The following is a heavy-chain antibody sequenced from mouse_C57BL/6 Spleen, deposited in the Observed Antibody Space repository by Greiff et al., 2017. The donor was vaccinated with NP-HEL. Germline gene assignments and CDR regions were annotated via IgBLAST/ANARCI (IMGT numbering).Heavy chain of an antibody. CDR3: THGGTFAY. D-gene: IGHD3-3*01. CDR2: IDPENGDT. CDR1: GFNIKDDY. V-gene: IGHV14-4*01. J-gene: IGHJ3*01. Sequence: VQLKESGAELVRPGASVKLSCTASGFNIKDDYMHWVKQRPEQGLEWIGWIDPENGDTEYASKFQGKATITADTSSNTAYLQLSSLTSEDTAVYYCTHGGTFAYWGQGTLGTVSA.